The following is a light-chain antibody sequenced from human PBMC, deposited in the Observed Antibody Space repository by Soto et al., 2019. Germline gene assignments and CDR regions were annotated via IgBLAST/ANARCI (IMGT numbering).Light chain of an antibody. CDR2: GAS. V-gene: IGKV3-20*01. Sequence: EVVLTQSPGTLSLSPGERATLSCRASQTVSSTYLVWYQQKPGQAHRLLIYGASSRASGIPDRFSGSGSGTDFALTISRLEPEDFAVYYCQEYGSSPLTFGGGTKVEMK. J-gene: IGKJ4*01. CDR1: QTVSSTY. CDR3: QEYGSSPLT.